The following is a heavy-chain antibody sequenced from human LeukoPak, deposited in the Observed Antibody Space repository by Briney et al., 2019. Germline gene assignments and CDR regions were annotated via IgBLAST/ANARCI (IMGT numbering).Heavy chain of an antibody. CDR1: GGSVSRSSYY. V-gene: IGHV4-39*01. Sequence: KPSETLSLTCSVSGGSVSRSSYYWGWIPQPPGKGREGIGSISYNGSTDYNPSLKSRVSISVDTSKNQFSLRLSSVTAADTAVYYCARKQRFCSSSTCRYVGIDYWGQGTLVTVSS. CDR3: ARKQRFCSSSTCRYVGIDY. D-gene: IGHD2-2*01. J-gene: IGHJ4*02. CDR2: ISYNGST.